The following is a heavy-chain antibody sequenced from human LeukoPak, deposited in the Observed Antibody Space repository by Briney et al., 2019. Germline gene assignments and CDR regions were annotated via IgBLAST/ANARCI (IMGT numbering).Heavy chain of an antibody. CDR1: GYTFTSYG. D-gene: IGHD5-18*01. CDR3: ARALDTPTNDY. V-gene: IGHV1-18*01. CDR2: ISVYNGNT. J-gene: IGHJ4*02. Sequence: ASVKVSCKASGYTFTSYGISWVRQAPGQGLKWMGWISVYNGNTLYAQSLQGRVTMTTDTSTDTAYMELRSLRSDGTAVYYCARALDTPTNDYWGQGTLVTVSS.